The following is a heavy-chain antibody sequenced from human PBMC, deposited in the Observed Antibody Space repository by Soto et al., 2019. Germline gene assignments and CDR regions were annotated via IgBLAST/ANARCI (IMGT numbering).Heavy chain of an antibody. V-gene: IGHV1-18*04. D-gene: IGHD2-8*01. Sequence: GASVKVSCQASGYTFTNHGISWVRQAPGQGLEWLGWISGHNGNTKYAQRLKGRVTMTADTSTSTAYMELRSLRSDDTAVYYCARDLYPLAYYFDFWGQGTLVTVSS. CDR2: ISGHNGNT. CDR1: GYTFTNHG. J-gene: IGHJ4*02. CDR3: ARDLYPLAYYFDF.